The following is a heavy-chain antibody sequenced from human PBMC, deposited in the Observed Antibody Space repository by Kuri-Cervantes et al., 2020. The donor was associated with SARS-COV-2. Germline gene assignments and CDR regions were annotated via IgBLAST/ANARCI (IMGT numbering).Heavy chain of an antibody. CDR3: ARVVPAAVFDY. Sequence: GSLRLSCTVSGGSISSYYWSWIRQPAGKGLEWIGRIYTSGSTNYNPSLKSRVTISVDTSKNQFSLKLSSVTAADTAVYYCARVVPAAVFDYWGQGTLVTVSS. D-gene: IGHD2-2*01. V-gene: IGHV4-4*07. CDR2: IYTSGST. J-gene: IGHJ4*02. CDR1: GGSISSYY.